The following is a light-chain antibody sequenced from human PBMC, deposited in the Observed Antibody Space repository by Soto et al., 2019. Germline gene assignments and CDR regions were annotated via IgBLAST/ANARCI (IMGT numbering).Light chain of an antibody. CDR3: QQYGSSPRT. J-gene: IGKJ2*01. V-gene: IGKV3-20*01. Sequence: EIVLTQSPGTLSLSPGERATLSCRASQSVSSSYLAWYQQKPGQAPRLLIYAASSRAPGIPDRFSGSGSGSGFTLTITRLGPEDFAVYFCQQYGSSPRTFGQGTKLEIK. CDR1: QSVSSSY. CDR2: AAS.